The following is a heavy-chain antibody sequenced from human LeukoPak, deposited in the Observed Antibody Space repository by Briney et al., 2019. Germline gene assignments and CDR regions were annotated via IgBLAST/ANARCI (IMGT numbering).Heavy chain of an antibody. CDR2: INPNSGGT. J-gene: IGHJ4*02. CDR3: ASSVEMATITDY. Sequence: ASVKVSCKASRYTFTGYYMHWVRQAPGQGLEWMGWINPNSGGTNYAQKFQGRVTMTRDTSISTAYMELSRLRSDDTAVYYCASSVEMATITDYWGQGTLVTVSS. D-gene: IGHD5-24*01. V-gene: IGHV1-2*02. CDR1: RYTFTGYY.